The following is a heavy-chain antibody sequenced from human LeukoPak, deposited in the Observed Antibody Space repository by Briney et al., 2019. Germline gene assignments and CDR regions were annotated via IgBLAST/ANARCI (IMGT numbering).Heavy chain of an antibody. CDR1: GGSISSSSYY. J-gene: IGHJ4*02. CDR3: ARDRVLDHFDY. Sequence: PSETLSLTCTVSGGSISSSSYYWGWIRQPPGKGLEWVGSIYYSGSTYYNPSLKSRVTISVDTSKNQFSLKLSSVTAADTAVYYCARDRVLDHFDYWGQGTLVTVSS. V-gene: IGHV4-39*07. CDR2: IYYSGST.